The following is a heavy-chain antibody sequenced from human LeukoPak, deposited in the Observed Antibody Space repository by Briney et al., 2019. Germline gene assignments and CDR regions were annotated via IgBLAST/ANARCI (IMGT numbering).Heavy chain of an antibody. V-gene: IGHV3-30*03. CDR1: GFTFSSYG. D-gene: IGHD3-3*01. CDR3: ARDGLRFSRYYYYMDV. J-gene: IGHJ6*03. Sequence: TGGSLRLSCAASGFTFSSYGMHWVRQAPGKGLEWVAVISYDGSNKYYADSVKGRFTISRDDSKNTLYLQMNSLRAEDTAVYYCARDGLRFSRYYYYMDVWGKGTTVTVSS. CDR2: ISYDGSNK.